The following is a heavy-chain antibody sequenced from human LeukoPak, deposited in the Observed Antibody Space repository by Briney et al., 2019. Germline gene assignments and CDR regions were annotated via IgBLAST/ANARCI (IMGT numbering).Heavy chain of an antibody. V-gene: IGHV3-21*01. Sequence: GGSLRLSCAASGFTFSSYSMNWVRQAPGKGLEWVSSISSSSSYIYYADSVKGRFTISRDNAKNSLYLQMNSLRAEDTAVYYCARVVAAGAYYFDYWGQGTLVTVSS. CDR3: ARVVAAGAYYFDY. D-gene: IGHD6-13*01. CDR2: ISSSSSYI. CDR1: GFTFSSYS. J-gene: IGHJ4*02.